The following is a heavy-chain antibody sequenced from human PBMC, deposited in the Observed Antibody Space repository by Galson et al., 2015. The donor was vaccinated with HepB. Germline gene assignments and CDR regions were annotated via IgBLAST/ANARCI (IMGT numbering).Heavy chain of an antibody. V-gene: IGHV3-23*01. CDR3: ARGFGRRVIATQILRLFRGFGNGFDL. CDR1: GFTFSSYA. J-gene: IGHJ2*01. D-gene: IGHD2-21*01. CDR2: ISGSGGST. Sequence: SLRLSCAASGFTFSSYAMSWVRQAPGKGLEWVSAISGSGGSTYYADSVKGRFTISRDNSKNTLYLQMNSLRAEDTAVYYCARGFGRRVIATQILRLFRGFGNGFDLWGRGTLVTVSS.